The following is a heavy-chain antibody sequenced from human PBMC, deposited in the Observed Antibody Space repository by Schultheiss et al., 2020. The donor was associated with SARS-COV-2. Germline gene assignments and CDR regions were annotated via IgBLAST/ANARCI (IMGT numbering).Heavy chain of an antibody. CDR3: ATDHIVAVPATNY. CDR2: IYTSGST. J-gene: IGHJ4*02. Sequence: SETLSLTCAASGASITSGNYYWSWIRQPAGKGLEWIGRIYTSGSTNYNPSLKSRVTISVDTSKNQFSLKLSSVTAADTAVYYCATDHIVAVPATNYWGQGTLVTVSS. CDR1: GASITSGNYY. D-gene: IGHD2-2*01. V-gene: IGHV4-61*02.